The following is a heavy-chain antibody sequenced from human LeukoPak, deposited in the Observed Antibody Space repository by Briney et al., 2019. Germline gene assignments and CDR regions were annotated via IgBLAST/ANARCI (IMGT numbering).Heavy chain of an antibody. CDR2: ISSSSSYI. CDR1: GFTFSSYS. J-gene: IGHJ4*02. V-gene: IGHV3-21*01. D-gene: IGHD6-13*01. CDR3: ARCSSSWYYFDY. Sequence: PGGSLRLSCAASGFTFSSYSMNWVRQAPGKGLEWVSSISSSSSYIYYADSVKGRFTISRDNAKNSLYLQMNSLRAEDTAVYYCARCSSSWYYFDYWGQGTLVTVSS.